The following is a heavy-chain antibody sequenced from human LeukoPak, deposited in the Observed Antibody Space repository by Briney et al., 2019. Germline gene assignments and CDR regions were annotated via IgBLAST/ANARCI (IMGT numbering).Heavy chain of an antibody. V-gene: IGHV4-59*01. CDR1: GGSISSYY. D-gene: IGHD4-17*01. J-gene: IGHJ4*02. Sequence: SETLSLTCTVSGGSISSYYWSWIRQPPGKGLEGIGYIYYSGSTNYNPSLKSRVTISVHTYQNQFSLKLSSVTAADTAVYYCARRAVGDYFDYWGQGTLVTVSS. CDR2: IYYSGST. CDR3: ARRAVGDYFDY.